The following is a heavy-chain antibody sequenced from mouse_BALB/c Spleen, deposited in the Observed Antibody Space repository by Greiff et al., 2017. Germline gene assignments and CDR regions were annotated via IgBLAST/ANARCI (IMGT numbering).Heavy chain of an antibody. Sequence: VKLQESGAELVKPGASVKLSCKASGYTFTSYYMYWVKQRPGQGLEWIGEINPSNGGTNFNEKFKSKATLTVDKSSSTAYMQLSSLTSEDSAVYYCTISYRYDAYFDCWGQGTTLTVSS. CDR2: INPSNGGT. J-gene: IGHJ2*01. CDR1: GYTFTSYY. CDR3: TISYRYDAYFDC. D-gene: IGHD2-14*01. V-gene: IGHV1S16*01.